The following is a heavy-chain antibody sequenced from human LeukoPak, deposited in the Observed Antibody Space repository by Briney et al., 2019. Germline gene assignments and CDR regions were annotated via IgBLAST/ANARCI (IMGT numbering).Heavy chain of an antibody. V-gene: IGHV1-2*02. Sequence: HWASVKVSCKASGYTFTGYYMHLVRQAPGQGLEWMGWINPNSGGTNYAQKFQGRVTMTRDTSISTAYMELSRLRSDDTAVYYCARDYTSSGWTFDYWGQGTLVTVSS. CDR3: ARDYTSSGWTFDY. D-gene: IGHD6-19*01. CDR1: GYTFTGYY. CDR2: INPNSGGT. J-gene: IGHJ4*02.